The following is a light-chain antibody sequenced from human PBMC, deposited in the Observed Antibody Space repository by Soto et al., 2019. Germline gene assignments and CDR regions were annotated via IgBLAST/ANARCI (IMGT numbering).Light chain of an antibody. J-gene: IGKJ4*01. Sequence: DIQRPQSPSSLSASLGDRFTITCLPSQGIGTALAWYQQKPGKIPNLLIYAASTSQAGVPSRFSGSGSGTDFTLTISSLQPEDVAAYYCQKYNSAPLTFGGGTKVDIK. CDR1: QGIGTA. CDR2: AAS. V-gene: IGKV1-27*01. CDR3: QKYNSAPLT.